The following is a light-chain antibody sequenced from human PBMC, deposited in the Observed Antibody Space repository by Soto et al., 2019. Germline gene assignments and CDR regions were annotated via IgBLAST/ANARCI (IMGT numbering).Light chain of an antibody. Sequence: QSVLTQPLSASGSPGQSVAISCTGTSSDAGSYNRLSWYQQPPGTAPKLIRYEVNTRPPGVPDRFSGSKSGSTASLTITGLQAEDEADYYCSLYISGSTYVFGTWTKVTVL. CDR2: EVN. J-gene: IGLJ1*01. CDR1: SSDAGSYNR. CDR3: SLYISGSTYV. V-gene: IGLV2-18*01.